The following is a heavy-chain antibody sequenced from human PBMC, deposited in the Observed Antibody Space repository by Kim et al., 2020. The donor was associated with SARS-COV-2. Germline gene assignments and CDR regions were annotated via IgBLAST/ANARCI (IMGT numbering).Heavy chain of an antibody. D-gene: IGHD3-22*01. J-gene: IGHJ6*02. CDR3: ASPYYYDSSGPNMDV. V-gene: IGHV1-46*01. Sequence: QRFKGRVTMTRNTSTSTVYMELSSLRSEDTAVYYCASPYYYDSSGPNMDVWGQGTTVTVSS.